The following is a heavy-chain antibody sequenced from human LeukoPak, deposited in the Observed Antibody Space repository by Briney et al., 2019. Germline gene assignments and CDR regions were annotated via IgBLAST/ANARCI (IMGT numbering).Heavy chain of an antibody. V-gene: IGHV4-39*01. D-gene: IGHD3-22*01. CDR2: IYYSGST. Sequence: SETLSLTCTVSGGSISSSSYYWGWIRQPPGKGLEWIGSIYYSGSTYYNPSLKSRVTISVDTSKNQFSLKLSSVTAADTAVYYCARRSAPYYDSSGYPPYYFDYWGQGTLVTVFS. J-gene: IGHJ4*02. CDR3: ARRSAPYYDSSGYPPYYFDY. CDR1: GGSISSSSYY.